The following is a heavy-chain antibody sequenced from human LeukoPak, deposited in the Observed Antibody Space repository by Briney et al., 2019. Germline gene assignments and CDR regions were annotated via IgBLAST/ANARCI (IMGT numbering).Heavy chain of an antibody. CDR1: GFSFSSHS. D-gene: IGHD3-22*01. CDR3: ARGAYYYED. J-gene: IGHJ4*02. V-gene: IGHV3-48*01. Sequence: GGSLRLSCAASGFSFSSHSMNWVRQAPGKGLEWVSYISSSSSTIYYADSVKGRFTISRDNAKNSLYLQMNSLRAEDTAVYYCARGAYYYEDWGQGTLVTVSS. CDR2: ISSSSSTI.